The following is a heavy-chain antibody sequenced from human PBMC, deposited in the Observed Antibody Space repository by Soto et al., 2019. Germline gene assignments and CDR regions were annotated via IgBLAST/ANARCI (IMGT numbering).Heavy chain of an antibody. CDR1: GFTFSSYA. Sequence: GGSLRLSCAASGFTFSSYAMSWVRQAPGKGLEWVSAISGSGGSTYYADSVKGRFTISRDNSKNTLYLQMNSLRAEDTAVYYCAKDLDRGGGDTMVRGTDDAFDIWGQGTMVTVSS. D-gene: IGHD3-10*01. V-gene: IGHV3-23*01. CDR2: ISGSGGST. CDR3: AKDLDRGGGDTMVRGTDDAFDI. J-gene: IGHJ3*02.